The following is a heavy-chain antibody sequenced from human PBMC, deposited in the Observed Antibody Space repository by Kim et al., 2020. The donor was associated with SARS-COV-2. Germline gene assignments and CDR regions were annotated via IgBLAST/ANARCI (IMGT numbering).Heavy chain of an antibody. V-gene: IGHV3-21*01. D-gene: IGHD6-19*01. CDR2: I. J-gene: IGHJ5*02. CDR3: AREISSSGWYA. Sequence: IYYADSVKGRFTIARDNAKNSMYLQMNSRRAEDTAVYYCAREISSSGWYAWGQGTLVTVSS.